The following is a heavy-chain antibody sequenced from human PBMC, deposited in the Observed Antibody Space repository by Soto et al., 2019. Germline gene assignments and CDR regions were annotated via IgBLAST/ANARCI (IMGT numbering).Heavy chain of an antibody. J-gene: IGHJ4*02. D-gene: IGHD6-13*01. Sequence: GASVKVSCKTSGNPFMGHYIHWLRQAPGQGFEWLGYISNSGDTKFSQNFQGRVSMTRDTSITTAYMELRGLQSGDTAVYYCAARGSWYGFWGQGTLVTVSS. CDR3: AARGSWYGF. CDR1: GNPFMGHY. CDR2: YISNSGDT. V-gene: IGHV1-2*02.